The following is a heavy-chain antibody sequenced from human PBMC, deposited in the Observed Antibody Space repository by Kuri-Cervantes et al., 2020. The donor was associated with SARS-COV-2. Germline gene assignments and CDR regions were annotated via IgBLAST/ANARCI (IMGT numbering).Heavy chain of an antibody. J-gene: IGHJ4*02. CDR3: ARLSSIAAPTDY. Sequence: SETLSPTCAVSGYSISSGYYWGWIRQPPGKGLEWIGSIYHSGSTYYNPSLKSRVTISVDTSKNQFSLKLSSVTAADTAVYYCARLSSIAAPTDYWGQGTLVTVSS. CDR1: GYSISSGYY. D-gene: IGHD6-6*01. V-gene: IGHV4-38-2*01. CDR2: IYHSGST.